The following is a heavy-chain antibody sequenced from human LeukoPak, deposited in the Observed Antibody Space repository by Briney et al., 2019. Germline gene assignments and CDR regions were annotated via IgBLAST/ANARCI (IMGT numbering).Heavy chain of an antibody. CDR3: ARGAFYYDSSGYSYAFDI. V-gene: IGHV1-18*01. CDR1: GYTFTSYG. J-gene: IGHJ3*02. CDR2: ISAYNGNT. Sequence: ASVKVSCKASGYTFTSYGISWVRQAPGQGLEWMGWISAYNGNTNYAQKLQGRVTMTTDTSTSTAYMELRSLRSDDTAVYYCARGAFYYDSSGYSYAFDIWGQGTMVTVSS. D-gene: IGHD3-22*01.